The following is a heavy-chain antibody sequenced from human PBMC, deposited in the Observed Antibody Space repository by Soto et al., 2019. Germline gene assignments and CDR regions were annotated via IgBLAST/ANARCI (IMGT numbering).Heavy chain of an antibody. CDR1: GGTFSSYA. D-gene: IGHD4-17*01. V-gene: IGHV1-69*13. J-gene: IGHJ6*02. CDR2: IIPIFGTA. Sequence: SVKVSCKASGGTFSSYAITWVRQAPGQGLEWMGGIIPIFGTANYAQKFQARVTITADESTSTAYMELSSLRSEDTAVYYCARFGNDYGDYRAWNGMDVWGQGTTVTVSS. CDR3: ARFGNDYGDYRAWNGMDV.